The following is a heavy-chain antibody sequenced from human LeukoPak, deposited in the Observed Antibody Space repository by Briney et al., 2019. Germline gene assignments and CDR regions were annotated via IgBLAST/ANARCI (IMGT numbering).Heavy chain of an antibody. CDR3: AGGVGAIDY. D-gene: IGHD1-26*01. J-gene: IGHJ4*02. CDR1: GPTFSSYA. V-gene: IGHV3-30-3*01. CDR2: ISYDGSNK. Sequence: GGSLRLSCAASGPTFSSYAMHWVRQAPGKGLEWVALISYDGSNKYYADSVKGRFTISRDNSKNTLYLQMNSLRAEDTAVYYCAGGVGAIDYWGQGTLVTVSS.